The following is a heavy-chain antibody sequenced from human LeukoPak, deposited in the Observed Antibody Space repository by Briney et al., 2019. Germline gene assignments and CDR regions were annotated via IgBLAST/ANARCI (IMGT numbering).Heavy chain of an antibody. CDR2: ILYDGSTQ. Sequence: GGSLRLSCAASRFTFSTFSMHWVRQAPGKGLEWVAVILYDGSTQYYADSVRGRFTASRDNSKDTLYLQMNSLRVEDTAVYYCARVDCRSTSCSPFDYWGQGTLVTVSS. V-gene: IGHV3-30*04. D-gene: IGHD2-2*01. CDR1: RFTFSTFS. J-gene: IGHJ4*02. CDR3: ARVDCRSTSCSPFDY.